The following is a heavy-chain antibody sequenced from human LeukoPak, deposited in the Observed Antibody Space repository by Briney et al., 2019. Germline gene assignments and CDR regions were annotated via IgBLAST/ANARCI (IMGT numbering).Heavy chain of an antibody. CDR2: MNPNSGNT. J-gene: IGHJ5*02. D-gene: IGHD1-26*01. CDR3: ARGRVGLVKQIDP. V-gene: IGHV1-8*02. Sequence: ASVKVSCKASGYTFTSYGISWVRQATGQGLEWMGWMNPNSGNTGYAQKFQGRVTMTRNTSISTAYMELSSLRSEDTAVYYCARGRVGLVKQIDPWGQGTLVTVSS. CDR1: GYTFTSYG.